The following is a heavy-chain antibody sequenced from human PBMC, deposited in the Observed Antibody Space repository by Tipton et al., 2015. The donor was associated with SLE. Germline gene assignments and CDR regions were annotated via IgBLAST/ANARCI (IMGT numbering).Heavy chain of an antibody. V-gene: IGHV4-31*03. J-gene: IGHJ5*02. Sequence: TLSLTCTVSGGSISSGGYYWSWIRQHPGKGLEWIGYIYYSGSTYYNPSLKSRVNISVDTSKNQFSLKLSSVTAADTAVYYCAGDYGGNWFDPWGQGTLVTVSS. CDR1: GGSISSGGYY. D-gene: IGHD4-23*01. CDR2: IYYSGST. CDR3: AGDYGGNWFDP.